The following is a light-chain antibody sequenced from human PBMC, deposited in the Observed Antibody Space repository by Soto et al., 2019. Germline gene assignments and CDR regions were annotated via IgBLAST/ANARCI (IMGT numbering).Light chain of an antibody. CDR1: TSNIGSNY. J-gene: IGLJ1*01. Sequence: QSVLTQPPSASGTPGQGVTISCSGSTSNIGSNYVYWYQQLPGTAPKLLIYRNNQRPSGVPDRFSGSKSATSASLAISGLRSHDEADYFCATWYDRLNGFYLFGTGTKVTVL. CDR3: ATWYDRLNGFYL. CDR2: RNN. V-gene: IGLV1-47*01.